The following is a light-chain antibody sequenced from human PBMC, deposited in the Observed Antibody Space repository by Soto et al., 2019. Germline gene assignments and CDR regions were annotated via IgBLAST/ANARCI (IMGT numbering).Light chain of an antibody. CDR2: GAS. J-gene: IGKJ1*01. CDR3: QQYGSSPPWT. CDR1: HSVSSSY. V-gene: IGKV3-20*01. Sequence: EIVLTQSPGSLSLSSGERATLSCRASHSVSSSYLAWYQQKPGQAPRLLIYGASSRATGIPDRFSGSVSGTGFTLTISRLEPEDFAVYYCQQYGSSPPWTFGQGTKVDIK.